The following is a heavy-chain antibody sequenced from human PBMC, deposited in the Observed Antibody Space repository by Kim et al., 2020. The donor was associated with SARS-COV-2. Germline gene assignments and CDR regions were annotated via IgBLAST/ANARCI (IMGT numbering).Heavy chain of an antibody. CDR1: GFTFSSYA. Sequence: GGSLRLSCAASGFTFSSYAMSWVRQAPGKGLEWVSAISGSGGSTYYADSVKGRFTISRDNSKNTLYLQMNSLRAADTAVYYCATPAGLCSGGSCSRNYYYYYGRDVWGQGTTVTVSS. CDR3: ATPAGLCSGGSCSRNYYYYYGRDV. J-gene: IGHJ6*02. D-gene: IGHD2-15*01. V-gene: IGHV3-23*01. CDR2: ISGSGGST.